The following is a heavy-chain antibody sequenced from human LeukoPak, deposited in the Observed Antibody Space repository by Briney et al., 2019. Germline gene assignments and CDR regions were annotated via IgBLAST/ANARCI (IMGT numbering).Heavy chain of an antibody. CDR3: ARDSPEYGSNYYYYYGMDV. CDR2: IWYDGSNK. D-gene: IGHD3-10*01. Sequence: PGRSLRLSCATSGFTFNRFGMHWVRQASGKGLEWVAVIWYDGSNKYYADSVKGRFTISRDNSKNTLYLQMNSLRAEDTAVYYCARDSPEYGSNYYYYYGMDVWGQGTTVTVSS. J-gene: IGHJ6*02. V-gene: IGHV3-33*01. CDR1: GFTFNRFG.